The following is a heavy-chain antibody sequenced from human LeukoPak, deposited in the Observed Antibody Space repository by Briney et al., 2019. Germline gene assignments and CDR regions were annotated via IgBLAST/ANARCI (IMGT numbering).Heavy chain of an antibody. CDR2: ISAYNGNT. CDR3: ARDVGYYGSGSYWSINYYYYGMDV. Sequence: AASVKVSCKASGYTFTSYSISWVRQAPGQGLEWMGWISAYNGNTNYAQKLQGRVTMTTDTSTSTAYMELRSLRSDDTAVYYCARDVGYYGSGSYWSINYYYYGMDVWGKGTTVTVS. J-gene: IGHJ6*04. CDR1: GYTFTSYS. V-gene: IGHV1-18*01. D-gene: IGHD3-10*01.